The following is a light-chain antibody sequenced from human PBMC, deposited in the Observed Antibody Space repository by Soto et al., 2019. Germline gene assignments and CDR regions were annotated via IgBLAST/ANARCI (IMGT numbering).Light chain of an antibody. J-gene: IGLJ2*01. CDR3: AAWDDSLNGVV. CDR1: SSNIGSNT. Sequence: QSVLTQPPSASGTPGQRVTISCSGSSSNIGSNTVNWYQQLPGTAPKLLIYSNNQRPSGVPDRFSGSKSGTSASLAISGLQFEDEADYYCAAWDDSLNGVVFGGGTKVT. V-gene: IGLV1-44*01. CDR2: SNN.